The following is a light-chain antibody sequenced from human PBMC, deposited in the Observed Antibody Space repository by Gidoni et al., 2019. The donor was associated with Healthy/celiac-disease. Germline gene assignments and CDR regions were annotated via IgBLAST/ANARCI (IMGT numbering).Light chain of an antibody. CDR3: QQYDNLPLT. V-gene: IGKV1-33*01. CDR2: DAS. J-gene: IGKJ4*01. CDR1: QDISNY. Sequence: DTQMTQSPSSLSASVGDRVTITCQASQDISNYLNWYQQKAGKAPKPLIYDASILETGVPSRFSGSGSGTDFTFTISSLQPEDIATYYCQQYDNLPLTFXGXTKVEIK.